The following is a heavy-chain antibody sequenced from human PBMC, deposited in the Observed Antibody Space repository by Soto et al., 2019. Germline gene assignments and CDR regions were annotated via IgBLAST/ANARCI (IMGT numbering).Heavy chain of an antibody. J-gene: IGHJ6*02. Sequence: GGSLRLSWAAAGCTFIGYGMYWISQAQGKGLEWVAVIWYDGSNKYYEDSVKGRFTISRDNAKNSLYLQMNSLRAEDTAVYYCARDFLEPPQDYYYGMDVWGQGTTVTVSS. CDR3: ARDFLEPPQDYYYGMDV. V-gene: IGHV3-33*01. CDR2: IWYDGSNK. CDR1: GCTFIGYG.